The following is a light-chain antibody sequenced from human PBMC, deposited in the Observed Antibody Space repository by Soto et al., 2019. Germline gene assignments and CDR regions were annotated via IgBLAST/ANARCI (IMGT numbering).Light chain of an antibody. CDR3: QQRSNWRLT. CDR1: QSVSSY. J-gene: IGKJ4*02. V-gene: IGKV3-11*01. Sequence: EIVLTQSPATLSLSPGERATLSCRASQSVSSYLAWYQQKPGQAPRLLIYDASNRAPGIPARFSGSGYGTDFTLTISSLEPEDFAVYYCQQRSNWRLTFGGGTKVEIK. CDR2: DAS.